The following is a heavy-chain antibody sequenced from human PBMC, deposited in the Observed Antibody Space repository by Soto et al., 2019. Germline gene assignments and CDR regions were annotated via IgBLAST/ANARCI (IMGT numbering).Heavy chain of an antibody. V-gene: IGHV3-23*01. Sequence: EVQLLESGGGLVQPGGSLRLSCAASGFTFSSYAMSWVRQAPGKGLEWVSGIRSSGGSTYYADSVKGRFTISRDNSKNTLYLQMNSPRAEDTAVYYCAHGGVPAAVPRWGFDYWGQGTLVTVSS. J-gene: IGHJ4*02. CDR1: GFTFSSYA. CDR3: AHGGVPAAVPRWGFDY. CDR2: IRSSGGST. D-gene: IGHD2-2*01.